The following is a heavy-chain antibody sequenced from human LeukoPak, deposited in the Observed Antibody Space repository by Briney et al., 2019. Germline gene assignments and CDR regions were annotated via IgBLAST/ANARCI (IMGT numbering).Heavy chain of an antibody. J-gene: IGHJ4*02. CDR2: ITGSGDTT. D-gene: IGHD3-9*01. CDR1: GFIFRNYA. Sequence: GGSLRLSCAASGFIFRNYAMSWVRQAPGKGLEWVSAITGSGDTTYYADSVKGRLTISRDNSKNTLYVEMNTLRVEDTAIYYCAKWGDYDILTGYYVPDFWGQGTLVTVSS. V-gene: IGHV3-23*01. CDR3: AKWGDYDILTGYYVPDF.